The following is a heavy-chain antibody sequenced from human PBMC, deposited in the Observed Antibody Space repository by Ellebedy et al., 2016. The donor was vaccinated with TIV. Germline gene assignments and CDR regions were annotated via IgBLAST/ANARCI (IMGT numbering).Heavy chain of an antibody. Sequence: ASVKVSXXASGYTFTNYAIHWVRQAPGQRLEWMGWINAANGDTKCSQEFQGRVTITSDTSASTAYMELSSLRSEDTAVYYCARKVRGNDHPFDCWGQGTLISVSS. J-gene: IGHJ4*02. CDR2: INAANGDT. CDR3: ARKVRGNDHPFDC. D-gene: IGHD3-10*01. CDR1: GYTFTNYA. V-gene: IGHV1-3*01.